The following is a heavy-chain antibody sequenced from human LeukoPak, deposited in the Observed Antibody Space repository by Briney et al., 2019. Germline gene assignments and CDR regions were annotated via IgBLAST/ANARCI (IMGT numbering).Heavy chain of an antibody. V-gene: IGHV1-24*01. CDR1: GYTLTELS. CDR2: FDPEDGET. J-gene: IGHJ4*02. D-gene: IGHD3-10*01. CDR3: ATNTMVRGVIRYYFDY. Sequence: ASVKVSCKVSGYTLTELSMHWVRQAPGKGLEWMGGFDPEDGETIYAQKFQGRVTMTEDTSTDTAYMELSSLRSEDTAVYYCATNTMVRGVIRYYFDYWGQGTLATVSS.